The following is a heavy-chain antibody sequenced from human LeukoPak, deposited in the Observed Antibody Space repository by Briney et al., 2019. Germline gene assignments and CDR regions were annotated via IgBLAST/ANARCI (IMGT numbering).Heavy chain of an antibody. Sequence: GGSLRLSCAASGFTFSTYSMNWLRLAPGKGLEWVSSISPDSNYKYYVDSVKGRFTISRDNAKSSLYLQMNSLRAEDTAVYYCARGQAVADPFDYWGQGTLVTVSS. CDR1: GFTFSTYS. J-gene: IGHJ4*02. CDR2: ISPDSNYK. D-gene: IGHD6-19*01. CDR3: ARGQAVADPFDY. V-gene: IGHV3-21*01.